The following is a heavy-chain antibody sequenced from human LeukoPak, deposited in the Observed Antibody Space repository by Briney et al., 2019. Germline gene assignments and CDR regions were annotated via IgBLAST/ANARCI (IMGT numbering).Heavy chain of an antibody. CDR1: GGSISSSSDY. J-gene: IGHJ6*03. Sequence: SETLSLTCIVSGGSISSSSDYWGWIRQPPGKGLEWIGSSYYSGSTYYNPSLKSRVTISLDTSKNQFSLKLSSVTAADTAVYYCAREITWHMDVWGKGTTVTVSS. V-gene: IGHV4-39*07. CDR2: SYYSGST. D-gene: IGHD1-14*01. CDR3: AREITWHMDV.